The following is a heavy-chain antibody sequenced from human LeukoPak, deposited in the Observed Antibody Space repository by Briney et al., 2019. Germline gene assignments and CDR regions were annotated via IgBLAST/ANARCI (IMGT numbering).Heavy chain of an antibody. CDR1: GGSFSGYY. Sequence: SETLSLTCAVYGGSFSGYYWSWIRQPPGKGLEWIGEINHSGSTNYNPSLKSRVTISVDTSKNQFSLKLSSVTAADTAVYYCARGPRRYFVWFRNWFDPWGQGTLVTVSS. CDR3: ARGPRRYFVWFRNWFDP. CDR2: INHSGST. V-gene: IGHV4-34*01. J-gene: IGHJ5*02. D-gene: IGHD3-9*01.